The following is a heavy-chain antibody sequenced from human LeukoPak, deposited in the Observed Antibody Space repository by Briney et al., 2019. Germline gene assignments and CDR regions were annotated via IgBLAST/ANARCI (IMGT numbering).Heavy chain of an antibody. CDR2: IIPTFGTA. V-gene: IGHV1-69*13. J-gene: IGHJ4*02. D-gene: IGHD6-13*01. Sequence: SVKVSCKASGGTFTSYAISWVRQAPGQGLEWMGGIIPTFGTANYEQKFQGRVTITADESTSTAYMELSSLRSEDTAVYYCARDQSSSWFFDYWGQGTLVTVSS. CDR1: GGTFTSYA. CDR3: ARDQSSSWFFDY.